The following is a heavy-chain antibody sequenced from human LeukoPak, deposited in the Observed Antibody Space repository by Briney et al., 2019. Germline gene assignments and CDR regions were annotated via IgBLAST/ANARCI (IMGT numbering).Heavy chain of an antibody. CDR3: AAQGTTTGGFDP. CDR2: ISGNGGYT. D-gene: IGHD1/OR15-1a*01. J-gene: IGHJ5*02. V-gene: IGHV3-64*01. Sequence: GGSLRLSCAASGFTFSTYAMLWVRQAPGKGLEYVSSISGNGGYTYYASSVKGRFTISRDNSKNTLFLQMGSLRVEDMAVYYCAAQGTTTGGFDPWGQGTLVTVSS. CDR1: GFTFSTYA.